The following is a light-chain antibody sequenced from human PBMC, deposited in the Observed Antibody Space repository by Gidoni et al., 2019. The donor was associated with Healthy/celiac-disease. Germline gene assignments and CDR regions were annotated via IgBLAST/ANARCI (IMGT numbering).Light chain of an antibody. Sequence: QSVLTQPPSVSGAPGQRGTISCTGSSANSGAGYDVHWYQQLPGTAPKLLIYGNSNRPSGVPDRFSGSKSGTSASLAITGLQAEDEADYYCQSYDSSLEIFGGGTKLTVL. CDR1: SANSGAGYD. V-gene: IGLV1-40*01. CDR2: GNS. CDR3: QSYDSSLEI. J-gene: IGLJ2*01.